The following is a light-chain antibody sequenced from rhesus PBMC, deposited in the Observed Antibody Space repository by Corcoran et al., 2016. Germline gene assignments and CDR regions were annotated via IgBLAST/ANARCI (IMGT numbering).Light chain of an antibody. CDR1: QAISNW. J-gene: IGKJ2*01. Sequence: DIQMTQSPSSLSASVGDTVTITCRASQAISNWLAWYQQKPGKTPELLIFKASNVQSGVPSRFSGSGSGTDFALTSSSLQSEDFATYYCQQYFTKPYIFGQGTKVEIK. V-gene: IGKV1-22*01. CDR2: KAS. CDR3: QQYFTKPYI.